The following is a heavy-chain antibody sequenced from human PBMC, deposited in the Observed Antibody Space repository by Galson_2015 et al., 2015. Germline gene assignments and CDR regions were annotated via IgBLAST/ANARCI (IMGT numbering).Heavy chain of an antibody. CDR3: ARAGGYYYDSSGYYL. CDR2: ISYDGSNK. CDR1: GFTFSSYA. Sequence: SLRLSCAASGFTFSSYAMHWVRQAPGKGLEWVAVISYDGSNKYYADSVKGRFTISRDNSKNTLYLQMNSLRAEDTAVYYCARAGGYYYDSSGYYLWGQGTLVTVSS. V-gene: IGHV3-30-3*01. D-gene: IGHD3-22*01. J-gene: IGHJ4*02.